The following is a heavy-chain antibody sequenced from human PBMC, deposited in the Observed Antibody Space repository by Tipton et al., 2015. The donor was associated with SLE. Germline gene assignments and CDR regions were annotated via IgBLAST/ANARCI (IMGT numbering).Heavy chain of an antibody. CDR3: ARGDFAVVDY. Sequence: TLSLTCTVSGSSISNYYWSWIRQPPGKGLEWIGHISYSGTTNYNPSLKSRVTISVDTSKNQFSLKLNSVTAADTALYFCARGDFAVVDYWGQGTLVTASS. D-gene: IGHD2-15*01. CDR2: ISYSGTT. CDR1: GSSISNYY. J-gene: IGHJ4*02. V-gene: IGHV4-59*01.